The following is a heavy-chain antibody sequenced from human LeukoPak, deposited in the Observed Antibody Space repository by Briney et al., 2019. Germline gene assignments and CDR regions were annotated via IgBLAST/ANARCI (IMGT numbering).Heavy chain of an antibody. Sequence: ASVKVSCKASGYTFTSYDINWVRQATGQELEWMGWMNPNSGNTGYAQKFQGRVTMTRNTSISTAYMELSSLRSEDTAVYYCARGPRSSGWYSWFDPWGQGTLVTVSS. CDR1: GYTFTSYD. J-gene: IGHJ5*02. CDR3: ARGPRSSGWYSWFDP. V-gene: IGHV1-8*01. CDR2: MNPNSGNT. D-gene: IGHD6-19*01.